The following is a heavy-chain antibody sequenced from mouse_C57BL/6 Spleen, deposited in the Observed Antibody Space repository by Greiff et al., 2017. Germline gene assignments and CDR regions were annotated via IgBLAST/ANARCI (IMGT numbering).Heavy chain of an antibody. V-gene: IGHV14-4*01. CDR1: GFNIKDDY. Sequence: EVQLQQSGAELVRPGASVKLSCTASGFNIKDDYMHWVKQRPEQGLEWIGWIDPENGDTEYASKFQGKATITADTSSNTAYLQLSSLTAEDTAVYYCTTRATVAPFAYWGQGTLVTVSA. CDR3: TTRATVAPFAY. J-gene: IGHJ3*01. CDR2: IDPENGDT. D-gene: IGHD1-1*01.